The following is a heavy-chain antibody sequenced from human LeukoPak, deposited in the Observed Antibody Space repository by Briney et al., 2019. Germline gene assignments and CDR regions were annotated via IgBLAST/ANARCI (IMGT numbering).Heavy chain of an antibody. CDR2: MNPNSGNT. CDR1: GGTFTSYD. CDR3: ARDSSGWYSDRSFDI. V-gene: IGHV1-8*03. Sequence: ASVKVSCKASGGTFTSYDINWVRQATGQGLEWMGWMNPNSGNTGYAQRFQGRVTITRNTSISTAYMELSSLRSEDTAVYYCARDSSGWYSDRSFDIWGQGTMVTVSS. J-gene: IGHJ3*02. D-gene: IGHD6-19*01.